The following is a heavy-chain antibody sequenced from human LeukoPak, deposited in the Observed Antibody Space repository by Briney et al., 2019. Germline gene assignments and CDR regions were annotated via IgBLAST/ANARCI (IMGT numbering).Heavy chain of an antibody. V-gene: IGHV4-34*01. CDR3: ARGEITIFGVARFDP. Sequence: SETLSLTCAVYGGSFSGYYWSWIRQPPGKGLEWIGYIYHSGSTYYSPSLKSRVTISVDRSKNQFSLKLSSVTAADTAVYYCARGEITIFGVARFDPWGQGTLVTVSS. D-gene: IGHD3-3*01. CDR2: IYHSGST. CDR1: GGSFSGYY. J-gene: IGHJ5*02.